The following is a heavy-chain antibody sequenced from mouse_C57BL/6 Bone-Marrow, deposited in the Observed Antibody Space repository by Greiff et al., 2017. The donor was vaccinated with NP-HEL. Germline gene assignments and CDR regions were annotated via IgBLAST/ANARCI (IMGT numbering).Heavy chain of an antibody. Sequence: EVHLVESGEGLVKPGGSLKLSCAASGFTFSSYAMSWVRQTPEKRLEWVAYISSGGDYIYYADTVKGRFTISRDNARNTLYLQMSSLKSEDTAMYYCTRLWGPLGYFDVWGTGTTVTVSS. V-gene: IGHV5-9-1*02. D-gene: IGHD1-1*02. CDR2: ISSGGDYI. CDR3: TRLWGPLGYFDV. J-gene: IGHJ1*03. CDR1: GFTFSSYA.